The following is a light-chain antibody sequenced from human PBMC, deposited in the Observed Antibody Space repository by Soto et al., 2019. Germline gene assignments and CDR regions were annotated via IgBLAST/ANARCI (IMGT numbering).Light chain of an antibody. CDR1: QSLLYSNGYNY. Sequence: DIVMTQSPLSLPVTPGEPASISCRSSQSLLYSNGYNYLDWYLQKPGQSPQLLIYLGSTRASGVPDRFSGYGSGTDFTLKISRVEAADVGVYYCMQALQTPYTFGQGTKLEIK. V-gene: IGKV2-28*01. J-gene: IGKJ2*01. CDR2: LGS. CDR3: MQALQTPYT.